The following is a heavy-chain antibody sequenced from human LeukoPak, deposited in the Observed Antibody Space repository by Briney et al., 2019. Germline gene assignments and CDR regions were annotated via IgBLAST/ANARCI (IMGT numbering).Heavy chain of an antibody. CDR2: ISSSSSYI. CDR1: GFTFSSYS. Sequence: GSLRLSCAASGFTFSSYSMNWVRQAPGKGLEWVSSISSSSSYIYYADSVKGRFTISRDNAKNSLYLQMNSLRDEDTAVYYCASGGQTRYCDFWSGYYFDYWGQGTLVTVSS. J-gene: IGHJ4*02. D-gene: IGHD3-3*01. CDR3: ASGGQTRYCDFWSGYYFDY. V-gene: IGHV3-21*01.